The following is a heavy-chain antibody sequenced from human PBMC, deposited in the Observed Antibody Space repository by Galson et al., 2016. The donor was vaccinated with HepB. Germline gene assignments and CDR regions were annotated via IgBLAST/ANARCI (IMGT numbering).Heavy chain of an antibody. CDR2: ISSSSSYI. J-gene: IGHJ4*02. D-gene: IGHD3-16*01. Sequence: SLRLSCAASGFTFSSYSMNWVHQAPGKGLEWVSSISSSSSYIYYADSVKGRFTISRDNAKNSLYLEMNSLRDEDTAVYYCARDDYFRLGYWGQGTLVTVSS. CDR3: ARDDYFRLGY. V-gene: IGHV3-21*01. CDR1: GFTFSSYS.